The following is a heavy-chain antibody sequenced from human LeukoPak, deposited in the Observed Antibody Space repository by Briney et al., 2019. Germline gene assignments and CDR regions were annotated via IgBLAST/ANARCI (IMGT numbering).Heavy chain of an antibody. J-gene: IGHJ4*02. V-gene: IGHV3-49*04. CDR2: IRSKAYGGTT. CDR1: GFTFGDYA. Sequence: GGSLRLSCTASGFTFGDYAMSWVRQAPGKGLEWVGFIRSKAYGGTTEYAASVKGRFTISRDDSKSIAYLQMNSLRTEDTAVYYCTRVRLWVVISPYYFDYWGQGTLVTVSS. CDR3: TRVRLWVVISPYYFDY. D-gene: IGHD3-22*01.